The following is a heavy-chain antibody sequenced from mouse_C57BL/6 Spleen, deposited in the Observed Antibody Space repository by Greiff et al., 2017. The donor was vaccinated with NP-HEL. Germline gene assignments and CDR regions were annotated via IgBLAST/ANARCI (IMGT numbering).Heavy chain of an antibody. Sequence: QVQLQQSGAELVMPGASVKLSCKASGYTFTSYWMHWVKQRPGQGLEWIGEIDPSDSYTNYNQKFKGKSTLTVDKSSSTAYMQLSSLTSEDSAVYYCARLSTAQASFAYWGQGTLVTVSA. CDR1: GYTFTSYW. CDR2: IDPSDSYT. V-gene: IGHV1-69*01. J-gene: IGHJ3*01. CDR3: ARLSTAQASFAY. D-gene: IGHD3-2*02.